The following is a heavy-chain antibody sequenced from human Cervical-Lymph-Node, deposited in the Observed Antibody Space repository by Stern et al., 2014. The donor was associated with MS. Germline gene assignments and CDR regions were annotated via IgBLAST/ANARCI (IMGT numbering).Heavy chain of an antibody. CDR1: GFTFDDYA. J-gene: IGHJ4*02. V-gene: IGHV3-9*01. D-gene: IGHD6-19*01. Sequence: VQLVESGGGLVQPGRSLRLSCAASGFTFDDYAMHWVRPVPGKGLEWVSGISWNSASIGYGDSVQGRFTISRDNAKRSLYLQTNSLRPEDTALYYCAKGRIGYNSGLDFWGQGTLVTVSS. CDR3: AKGRIGYNSGLDF. CDR2: ISWNSASI.